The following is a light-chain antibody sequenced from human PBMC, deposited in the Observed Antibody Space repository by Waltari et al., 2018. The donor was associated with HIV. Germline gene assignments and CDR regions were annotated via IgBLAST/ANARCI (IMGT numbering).Light chain of an antibody. CDR1: QSVSSS. V-gene: IGKV3-15*01. Sequence: EIVLTQSPVILSVSPGERTTLSCRASQSVSSSLGWYQQKPGQVPRLLIFGASTRASGTPARFSGSGYGTDFTLTISSLQSEDSAVYYCQQYSNWPFTFGPGTKVDIK. J-gene: IGKJ3*01. CDR3: QQYSNWPFT. CDR2: GAS.